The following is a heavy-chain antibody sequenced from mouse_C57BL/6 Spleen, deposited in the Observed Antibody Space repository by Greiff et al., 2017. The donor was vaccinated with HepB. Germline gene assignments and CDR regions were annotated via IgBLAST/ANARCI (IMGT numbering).Heavy chain of an antibody. D-gene: IGHD2-4*01. J-gene: IGHJ3*01. CDR1: GFSLTSYG. V-gene: IGHV2-5*01. CDR3: AKNDPYDYDDEAWFAY. Sequence: VQLQESGPGLVQPSQSLSITCTVSGFSLTSYGVHWVRQSPGKGLEWLGVIWRGGSTDYNAAFMSRLSITKDNSKSQVFFKMNSLQADDTAIYYCAKNDPYDYDDEAWFAYWGQGTLVTVSA. CDR2: IWRGGST.